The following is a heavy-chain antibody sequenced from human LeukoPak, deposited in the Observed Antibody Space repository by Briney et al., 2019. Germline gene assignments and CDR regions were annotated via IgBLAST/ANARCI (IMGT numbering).Heavy chain of an antibody. CDR3: ARRRVAAALFFDY. D-gene: IGHD6-13*01. CDR2: IYYSGST. CDR1: GGSINNYY. V-gene: IGHV4-59*08. J-gene: IGHJ4*02. Sequence: PSETLSLTCTVSGGSINNYYWSWIRQPPGKGLELIGHIYYSGSTKYNASLESRVTMSVDTSRNQFSLKLSSVTAADTAVYYCARRRVAAALFFDYWGQGTLVTVSS.